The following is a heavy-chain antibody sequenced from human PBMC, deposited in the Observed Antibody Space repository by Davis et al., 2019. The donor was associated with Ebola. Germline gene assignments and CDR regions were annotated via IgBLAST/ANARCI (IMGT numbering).Heavy chain of an antibody. J-gene: IGHJ6*02. CDR1: GFSFNNAW. Sequence: GESLKISCAASGFSFNNAWMSWVRQAPGKGLEWLGRIKSKPDGGTTDYAAPVKGRFTISRDDSKNTAYLQMNSLKTEDTAVYYCSQTSPHVGDVWGQGTTVTVSS. V-gene: IGHV3-15*01. CDR2: IKSKPDGGTT. D-gene: IGHD1/OR15-1a*01. CDR3: SQTSPHVGDV.